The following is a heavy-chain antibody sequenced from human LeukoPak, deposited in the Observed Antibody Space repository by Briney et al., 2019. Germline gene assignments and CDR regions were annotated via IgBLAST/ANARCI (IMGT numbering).Heavy chain of an antibody. J-gene: IGHJ6*02. Sequence: GGSLRLSCAASGFTFSSYAMSWVRQAPGKGLEWVSAISGSGGSTYYADSVKGRFTISRDNSKNTLYLQMNSLRAEDTAVYYCAKDGPGLSGWFPVPQNYYYYYGMDVWGQGTTVTVSS. V-gene: IGHV3-23*01. CDR3: AKDGPGLSGWFPVPQNYYYYYGMDV. CDR2: ISGSGGST. CDR1: GFTFSSYA. D-gene: IGHD6-19*01.